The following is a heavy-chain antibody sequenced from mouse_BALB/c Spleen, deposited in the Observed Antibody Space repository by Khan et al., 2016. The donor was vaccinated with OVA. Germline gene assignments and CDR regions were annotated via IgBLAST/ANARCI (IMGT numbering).Heavy chain of an antibody. J-gene: IGHJ4*01. CDR1: GFSLTSYG. V-gene: IGHV2-2*02. Sequence: QVQLKESGPGLVQPSQSLSITCTVSGFSLTSYGVHWVRQSPGKGLEWLGVIWSGGSTDYNAAFISRLSISKDNSKSQVFFKMNSLQANDTAIYYCARRGGYYDYAMDYWGQGTSVTVSS. CDR2: IWSGGST. D-gene: IGHD2-3*01. CDR3: ARRGGYYDYAMDY.